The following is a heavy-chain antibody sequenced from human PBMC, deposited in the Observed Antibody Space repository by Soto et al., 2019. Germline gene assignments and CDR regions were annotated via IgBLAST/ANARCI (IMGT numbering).Heavy chain of an antibody. V-gene: IGHV3-66*01. J-gene: IGHJ4*02. Sequence: EVQLVESGGGLVQPGGSLRLSCAASGFTVSSNYMSWVRQAPGKGLEWVSLIYSGGSTYYADSVKGRFTISRDNSKNTLYLQMHSLRAEDTAVYYCASVRYTSGQSLDYWGQGTLVTVSS. CDR1: GFTVSSNY. D-gene: IGHD6-19*01. CDR3: ASVRYTSGQSLDY. CDR2: IYSGGST.